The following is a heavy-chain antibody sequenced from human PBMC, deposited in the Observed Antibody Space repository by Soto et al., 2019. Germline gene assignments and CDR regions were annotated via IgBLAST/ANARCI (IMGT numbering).Heavy chain of an antibody. V-gene: IGHV1-69*13. D-gene: IGHD3-9*01. J-gene: IGHJ6*02. CDR2: IIPIFGTA. CDR1: GGTFSSYA. Sequence: SVKVSCKASGGTFSSYAISWVRQAPGQGLEWMGGIIPIFGTANYAQKFQGRVTITADGSTSTAYMELSSLRSEDTAVYYCARSHLDYDTHYYYYGMDVWGQGTTVTVSS. CDR3: ARSHLDYDTHYYYYGMDV.